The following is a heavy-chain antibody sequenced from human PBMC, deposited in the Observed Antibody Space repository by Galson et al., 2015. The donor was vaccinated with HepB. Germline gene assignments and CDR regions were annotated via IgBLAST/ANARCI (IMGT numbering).Heavy chain of an antibody. CDR1: GFTFSTFA. V-gene: IGHV3-30-3*01. CDR3: ARFSYDSSTYYDD. D-gene: IGHD3-22*01. CDR2: ISYDGSNK. J-gene: IGHJ4*02. Sequence: SLRLFCAASGFTFSTFAVHWVRQAPGKGLEWVAAISYDGSNKYYADSVKGRFTISRDNSKNTLYLQMISLRAEDTAVYYCARFSYDSSTYYDDWGQGTLVTVSS.